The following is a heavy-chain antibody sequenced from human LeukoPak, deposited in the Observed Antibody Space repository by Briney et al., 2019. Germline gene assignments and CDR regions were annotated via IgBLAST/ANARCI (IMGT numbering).Heavy chain of an antibody. CDR3: ARGGSSGPYNWFDP. CDR2: VYNSRST. Sequence: PSETLSLTCNVSGNSINSHYWSWIRQTPGKGLEWIGYVYNSRSTNYNPSLKSRVTISEDKSKNQPSLRLTSVTAADTAVYYCARGGSSGPYNWFDPWGQGILVTVSS. J-gene: IGHJ5*02. V-gene: IGHV4-59*11. CDR1: GNSINSHY. D-gene: IGHD6-19*01.